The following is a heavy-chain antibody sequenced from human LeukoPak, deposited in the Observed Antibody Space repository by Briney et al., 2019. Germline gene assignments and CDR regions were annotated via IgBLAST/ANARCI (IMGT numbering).Heavy chain of an antibody. CDR2: ISSSSSTI. CDR3: AKDLTSMRKYYFDY. J-gene: IGHJ4*02. CDR1: GFTFSSYS. Sequence: GGSLRLSCAASGFTFSSYSMNWVRQAPGKGLEWVSYISSSSSTIYYADSVKGRFTISRDNAKNSLYLQMNSLRAEDTAVYYCAKDLTSMRKYYFDYWGQGTLVTVSS. D-gene: IGHD2/OR15-2a*01. V-gene: IGHV3-48*04.